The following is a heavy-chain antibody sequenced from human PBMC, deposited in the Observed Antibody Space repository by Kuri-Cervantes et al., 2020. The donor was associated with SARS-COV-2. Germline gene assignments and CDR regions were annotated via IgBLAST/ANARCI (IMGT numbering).Heavy chain of an antibody. Sequence: ASVKVSCKASGYTFTSYDNNWVRQATGQGPQWMGWMNPNTGNTGYAQKFQGRVTMTRNTSVSTAYMELSRLRSDDTAVYYCARERYSGYGQISPPYYYYYYMDVWGKGTTVTVSS. D-gene: IGHD5-12*01. V-gene: IGHV1-8*02. CDR1: GYTFTSYD. J-gene: IGHJ6*03. CDR3: ARERYSGYGQISPPYYYYYYMDV. CDR2: MNPNTGNT.